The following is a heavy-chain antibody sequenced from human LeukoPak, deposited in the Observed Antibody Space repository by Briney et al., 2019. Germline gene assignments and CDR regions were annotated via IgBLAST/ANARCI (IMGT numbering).Heavy chain of an antibody. V-gene: IGHV3-30*02. CDR3: SRESGCAHHSESPTH. D-gene: IGHD2-8*02. CDR1: GFVFIDYG. CDR2: VRYDGSNQ. Sequence: GGSLRLSCAASGFVFIDYGMHWVRQAPGKGVEWVAFVRYDGSNQYYADSMKGRLTISRDNSKNTLYLQMNSLRAEDTALYCCSRESGCAHHSESPTHWGLGTMVTVSS. J-gene: IGHJ4*02.